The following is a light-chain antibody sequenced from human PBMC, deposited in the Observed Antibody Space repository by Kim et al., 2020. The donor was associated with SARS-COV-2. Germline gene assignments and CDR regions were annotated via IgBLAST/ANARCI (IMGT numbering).Light chain of an antibody. Sequence: PGGTVTLTCASSTGAVTSGYYPNWFQQKPGQAPGALIYSTSNKHSWTPARFSGSLLGGKAALTLSGVQPEDEAEYYCLLYYGGAQLFGGGTKLTVL. V-gene: IGLV7-43*01. CDR1: TGAVTSGYY. CDR3: LLYYGGAQL. CDR2: STS. J-gene: IGLJ3*02.